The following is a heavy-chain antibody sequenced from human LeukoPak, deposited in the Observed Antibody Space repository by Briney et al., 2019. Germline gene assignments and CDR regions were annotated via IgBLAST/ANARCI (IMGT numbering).Heavy chain of an antibody. Sequence: GGSLRLSCAASGFTFSSYWMSWVRQAPGKGLEWVANIKQDGSEKYYVDSVKGRFTISRDNAKNSLYLQMNSLRAEDTAVYYCARWGYDFWSGYNGRTLDYWSQGTLVTVSS. CDR1: GFTFSSYW. V-gene: IGHV3-7*01. CDR2: IKQDGSEK. J-gene: IGHJ4*02. D-gene: IGHD3-3*01. CDR3: ARWGYDFWSGYNGRTLDY.